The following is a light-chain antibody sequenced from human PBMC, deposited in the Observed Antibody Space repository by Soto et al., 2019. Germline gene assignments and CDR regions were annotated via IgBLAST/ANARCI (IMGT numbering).Light chain of an antibody. CDR1: SSNIGSNY. J-gene: IGLJ2*01. CDR3: AAWDDSLSGV. Sequence: QSVLTQPPSASGTPGQRVTISCSGSSSNIGSNYVYWYQQLPGTAPKLLIYRNNQRPSRVPDRFSGSKSGTSASLAISGLRSEDEADYYCAAWDDSLSGVFGGGTKVTVL. CDR2: RNN. V-gene: IGLV1-47*01.